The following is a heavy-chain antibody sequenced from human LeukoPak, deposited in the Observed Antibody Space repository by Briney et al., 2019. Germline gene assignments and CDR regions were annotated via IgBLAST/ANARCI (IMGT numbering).Heavy chain of an antibody. CDR2: IIPIFGTA. D-gene: IGHD1-26*01. J-gene: IGHJ4*02. V-gene: IGHV1-69*13. CDR1: GGTFSSYA. Sequence: ASVKVSCKASGGTFSSYAISWVRQAPGQGLEWMGGIIPIFGTANYAQKFQGRDTITADESTSTAYMELSSLRSEDTAVYYCARGRRELLGYWGQGTLVAVSS. CDR3: ARGRRELLGY.